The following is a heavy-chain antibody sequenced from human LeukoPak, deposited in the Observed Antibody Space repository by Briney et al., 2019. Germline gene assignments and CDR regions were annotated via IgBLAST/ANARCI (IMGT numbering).Heavy chain of an antibody. V-gene: IGHV3-53*01. CDR1: GFSESSNY. CDR3: ARDRHRYRRTNGDGDAFDI. D-gene: IGHD2-8*01. CDR2: SYSDGST. J-gene: IGHJ3*02. Sequence: PGGSLRLSCAASGFSESSNYISWVRQAPGKGLEWVSISYSDGSTFHADSVKGRFTMSRDNSKNTLDLQMNSLRADDTAVYFCARDRHRYRRTNGDGDAFDIWGQGTMVTVTS.